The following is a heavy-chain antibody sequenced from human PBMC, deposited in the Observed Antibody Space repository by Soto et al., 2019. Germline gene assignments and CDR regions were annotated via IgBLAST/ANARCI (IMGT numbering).Heavy chain of an antibody. CDR2: VKTTGDTT. D-gene: IGHD2-21*02. Sequence: EVQLVESGGALVQPGGSLTLSCAASGFAFFSHVMSWVRQAPGKGLEWVSTVKTTGDTTFYAGPVKGRFTASRDDSKSTLFLHMYSVRVDDTATYYCTKDVTGDVGADYWGQGTPVTVSS. CDR1: GFAFFSHV. J-gene: IGHJ4*02. V-gene: IGHV3-23*04. CDR3: TKDVTGDVGADY.